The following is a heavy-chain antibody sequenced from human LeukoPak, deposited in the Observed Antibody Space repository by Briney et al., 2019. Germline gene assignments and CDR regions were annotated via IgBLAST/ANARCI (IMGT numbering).Heavy chain of an antibody. CDR3: AKGAYCSSTSCYVEGGYFDY. D-gene: IGHD2-2*01. V-gene: IGHV3-30*04. Sequence: EPGGSLRLSCAASGFTFSSYAMHWVRQAPGKGLEWVAVISYDGSNKYYADSVKGRFTISRDNSKNTLYLQMNSLRAEDTAVYYCAKGAYCSSTSCYVEGGYFDYWGQGTLVTVSS. J-gene: IGHJ4*02. CDR1: GFTFSSYA. CDR2: ISYDGSNK.